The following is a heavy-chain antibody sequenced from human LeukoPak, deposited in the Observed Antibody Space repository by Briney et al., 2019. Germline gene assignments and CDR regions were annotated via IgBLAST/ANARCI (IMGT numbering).Heavy chain of an antibody. J-gene: IGHJ4*02. CDR2: TYYRSNWYN. V-gene: IGHV6-1*01. CDR1: GDSVSSNSAA. CDR3: ARDRSRYYYGSGGDFDY. Sequence: SQTLSLTCAISGDSVSSNSAAWNWIRQSPSRGLEWLGRTYYRSNWYNDYAVSVKSRITINPDTSKNQFSLQLNSVTPEDTAVYCCARDRSRYYYGSGGDFDYWGQGTLVTVSS. D-gene: IGHD3-10*01.